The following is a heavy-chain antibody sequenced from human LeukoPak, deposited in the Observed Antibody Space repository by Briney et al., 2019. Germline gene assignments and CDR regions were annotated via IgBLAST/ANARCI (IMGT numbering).Heavy chain of an antibody. CDR2: ISSSGNTT. D-gene: IGHD6-19*01. CDR1: GFTFSDNY. J-gene: IGHJ4*02. Sequence: GGSLRLPCAASGFTFSDNYMSWIRQAPGKGLEWVSYISSSGNTTKNADSVKGRFTITRDNAKNSLYLQMNSLRAEDTAVYYCARDGGSAWFLDYWGQGTLVTVSS. V-gene: IGHV3-11*04. CDR3: ARDGGSAWFLDY.